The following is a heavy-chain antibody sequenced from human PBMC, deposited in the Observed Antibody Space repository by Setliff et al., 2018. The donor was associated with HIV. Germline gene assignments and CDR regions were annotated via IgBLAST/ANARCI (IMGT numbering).Heavy chain of an antibody. CDR2: IRSKAHGGTT. D-gene: IGHD2-21*02. J-gene: IGHJ4*02. CDR3: ARSYCGDVCYSGSLDY. V-gene: IGHV3-49*03. CDR1: GFTFGDYV. Sequence: GGSLRLSCITSGFTFGDYVMSWFRQAPGKGLEWVGFIRSKAHGGTTEYAASVRGRFTISRDDSKNIAYLQMNSLRPEDTAVYYCARSYCGDVCYSGSLDYWGQGTLVTVSS.